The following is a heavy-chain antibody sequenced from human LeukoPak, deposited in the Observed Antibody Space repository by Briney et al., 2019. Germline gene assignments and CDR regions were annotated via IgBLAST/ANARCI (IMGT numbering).Heavy chain of an antibody. Sequence: SVKVSCKASGGTFSSYAISWVRQAPGQGLEWMGGIIPIFGTANYAQKFQGRVTITADESTSTAYMELSSLRSEDTAVYYCARGHYDFSTLDYWGRGTLVTVSS. CDR1: GGTFSSYA. V-gene: IGHV1-69*01. J-gene: IGHJ4*02. CDR3: ARGHYDFSTLDY. CDR2: IIPIFGTA. D-gene: IGHD3-3*01.